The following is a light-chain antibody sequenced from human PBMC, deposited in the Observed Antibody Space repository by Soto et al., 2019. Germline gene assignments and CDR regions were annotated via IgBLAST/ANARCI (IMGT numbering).Light chain of an antibody. CDR3: MQSTQLPPT. CDR1: QSLLHITGETF. J-gene: IGKJ5*01. V-gene: IGKV2D-29*02. Sequence: VMTQTPLSLSVAPGQPASISCKSSQSLLHITGETFLFWYLQKPGQSPQLLIYEVSTRGSGVPDRFSGSGSGTDFTLEISRVETDDVGIYYCMQSTQLPPTFGQGTRLEIK. CDR2: EVS.